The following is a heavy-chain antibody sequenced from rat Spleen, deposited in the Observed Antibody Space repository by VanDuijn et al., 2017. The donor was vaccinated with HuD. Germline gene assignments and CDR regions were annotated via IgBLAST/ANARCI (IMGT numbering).Heavy chain of an antibody. Sequence: QVQLKESGPGLVQPSQTLSLICTVSGFSLISNSEHWVRQSPGKGLEWMGGIWGDGSTDYNSALKSRLSISRDTSKSQVFLKMNSLQTDDTAIYYCAREYTTDYYYFRLVMDAWGQGASVTVSS. CDR2: IWGDGST. J-gene: IGHJ4*01. CDR3: AREYTTDYYYFRLVMDA. CDR1: GFSLISNS. V-gene: IGHV2-1*01. D-gene: IGHD1-6*01.